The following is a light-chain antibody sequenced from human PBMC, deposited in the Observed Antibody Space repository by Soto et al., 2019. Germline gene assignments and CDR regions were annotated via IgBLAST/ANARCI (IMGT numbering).Light chain of an antibody. J-gene: IGKJ2*02. CDR2: NID. V-gene: IGKV3-20*01. Sequence: EIVLTRSPGTLSLSPGERATLSCRASQSVTTTYLAWYQQKPGQAPRLLIYNIDSRAAGIPDRFSGSGSGTDFTLSINRLEPEDFAVYYCQHYGSLPRTFGQGTKVEI. CDR3: QHYGSLPRT. CDR1: QSVTTTY.